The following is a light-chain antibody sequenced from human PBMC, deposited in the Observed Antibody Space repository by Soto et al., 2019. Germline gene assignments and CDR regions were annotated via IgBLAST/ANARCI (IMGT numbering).Light chain of an antibody. J-gene: IGLJ2*01. CDR2: DVS. Sequence: QYALTQPASVSGSPGQSITISCTGTSSDVGGYNYVSWYQQHPGKAPILMIYDVSNRPSGVSNRFSGSRSGNTASLTICGLQAEDEADYYCSSYTSSSTVVFGGGTKLTVL. V-gene: IGLV2-14*01. CDR1: SSDVGGYNY. CDR3: SSYTSSSTVV.